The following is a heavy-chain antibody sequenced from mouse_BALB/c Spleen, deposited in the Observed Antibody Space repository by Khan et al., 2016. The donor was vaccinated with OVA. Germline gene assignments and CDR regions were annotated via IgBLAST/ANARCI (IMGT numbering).Heavy chain of an antibody. CDR2: INPKNGGT. CDR1: GYTFPEYT. J-gene: IGHJ4*01. V-gene: IGHV1-18*01. D-gene: IGHD3-3*01. CDR3: ARDAGRY. Sequence: EVQLQQSGPELVKPGASVKISCKTSGYTFPEYTVPWVKQSLGKSLDWIGVINPKNGGTAYNQKFKGKATLTVDKSSSTAYMEVRSLTSEDSAVYYCARDAGRYWGQGTSVTVAS.